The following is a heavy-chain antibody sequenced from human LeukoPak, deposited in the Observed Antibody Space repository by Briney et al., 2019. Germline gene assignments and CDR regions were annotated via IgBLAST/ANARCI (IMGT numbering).Heavy chain of an antibody. CDR3: ARADPDSSGHYYFHY. J-gene: IGHJ4*02. V-gene: IGHV3-72*01. D-gene: IGHD3-22*01. CDR1: GFTFSSYA. Sequence: GGSLRLSCAASGFTFSSYAMHWVRQAPGKGLEWIGRTRNNVRSYTTEYAASVNGRFTISRDDSDNSLYLQMNSLRTEDTAVYYCARADPDSSGHYYFHYWGQGTLVTVSS. CDR2: TRNNVRSYTT.